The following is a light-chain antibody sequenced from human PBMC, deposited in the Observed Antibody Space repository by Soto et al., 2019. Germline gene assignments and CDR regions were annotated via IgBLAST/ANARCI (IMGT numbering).Light chain of an antibody. Sequence: DFQMTQSPSSLSASVGDRVTITCRASQSFSTYLAWYQQKPGKVPKLLISGISTLQSGVPSRFSGSGYGTEFTLTISNLQPEDVATYYFQKYNTAPLTFGGGTKVEIK. CDR3: QKYNTAPLT. J-gene: IGKJ4*01. V-gene: IGKV1-27*01. CDR2: GIS. CDR1: QSFSTY.